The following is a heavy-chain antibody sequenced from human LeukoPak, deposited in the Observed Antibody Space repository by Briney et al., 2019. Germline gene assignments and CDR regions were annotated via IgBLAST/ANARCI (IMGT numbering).Heavy chain of an antibody. D-gene: IGHD6-13*01. CDR1: GFTFGSYG. CDR2: ISSSSSYI. Sequence: GGSLRLSCAASGFTFGSYGMHWVRQAPGKGLEWVSSISSSSSYIYYADSVKGRFTISRDNAKDSLYLQMNSLRAEDTAVYYCARVYSSRFDPWGQGTLVTVSS. J-gene: IGHJ5*02. CDR3: ARVYSSRFDP. V-gene: IGHV3-21*01.